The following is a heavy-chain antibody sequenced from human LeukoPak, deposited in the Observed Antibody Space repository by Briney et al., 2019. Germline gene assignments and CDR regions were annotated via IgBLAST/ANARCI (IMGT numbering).Heavy chain of an antibody. J-gene: IGHJ4*02. V-gene: IGHV4-39*07. CDR2: MYHNGST. D-gene: IGHD5-18*01. CDR1: GGSISSYSYY. CDR3: ARGSRGYSYGRTFDY. Sequence: PSETLSLTCTVSGGSISSYSYYWGWIRQPPGKGLEWIGSMYHNGSTNYNPSLKSRVTISVDTSKNQFSLKLSSVTAADTAVYYCARGSRGYSYGRTFDYWGQGTLVTVSS.